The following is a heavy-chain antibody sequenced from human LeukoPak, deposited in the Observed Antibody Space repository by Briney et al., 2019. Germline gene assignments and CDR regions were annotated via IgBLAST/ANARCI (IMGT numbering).Heavy chain of an antibody. CDR2: ISSSSSYI. Sequence: PGGSLRLSCAASGFTFSSYSMNWVRQAPGKGLEWVSSISSSSSYIYYADSVKGRFTISRDNAKNSLYLQMNSLRAEDTAVYYCARDPPTRGALLGSWLSHLHEQNWGQGTLVTVSS. CDR3: ARDPPTRGALLGSWLSHLHEQN. V-gene: IGHV3-21*01. J-gene: IGHJ4*02. D-gene: IGHD3-22*01. CDR1: GFTFSSYS.